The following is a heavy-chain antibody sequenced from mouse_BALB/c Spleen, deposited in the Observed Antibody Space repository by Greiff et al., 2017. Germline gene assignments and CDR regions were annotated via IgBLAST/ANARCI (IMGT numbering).Heavy chain of an antibody. V-gene: IGHV14-1*02. CDR3: ARFSHDGYSYAMDY. D-gene: IGHD2-3*01. CDR1: GFNIKDYY. J-gene: IGHJ4*01. CDR2: IDPENGNT. Sequence: EVQLQQSGAELVRPGALVKLSCKASGFNIKDYYMHWVKQRPEQGLEWIGWIDPENGNTIYDPKFQGKASITADTSSNTAYLQLSSLTSEDTAVYYCARFSHDGYSYAMDYWGQGTSVTVSS.